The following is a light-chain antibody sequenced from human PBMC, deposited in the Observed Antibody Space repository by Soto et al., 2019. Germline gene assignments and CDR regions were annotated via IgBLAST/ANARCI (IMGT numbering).Light chain of an antibody. CDR1: SSDVGSYNL. Sequence: QSVLTQSASVSGSPGQSITISCTGTSSDVGSYNLVSWYQHHPGTAPKLIIYEVTKRPSGVSNRFSASKSGNTASLTISGLQAEDDADYYCCSYAPTRNSYVFGSGTKVTVL. CDR2: EVT. J-gene: IGLJ1*01. CDR3: CSYAPTRNSYV. V-gene: IGLV2-23*02.